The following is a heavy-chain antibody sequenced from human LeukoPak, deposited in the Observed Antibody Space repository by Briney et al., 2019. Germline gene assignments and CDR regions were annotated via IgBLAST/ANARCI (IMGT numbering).Heavy chain of an antibody. Sequence: NPGGSLRLSCAASGFTFSSYSMNWVRQAPGKGLEWVSSISSSSSYIYYADSVKGRFTISRDNAKNSLYLQMNSLRAEDTAVYYCARGSKLLWFGELLPLPPYYMDVWGKGTTVTISS. V-gene: IGHV3-21*01. CDR1: GFTFSSYS. CDR2: ISSSSSYI. D-gene: IGHD3-10*01. J-gene: IGHJ6*03. CDR3: ARGSKLLWFGELLPLPPYYMDV.